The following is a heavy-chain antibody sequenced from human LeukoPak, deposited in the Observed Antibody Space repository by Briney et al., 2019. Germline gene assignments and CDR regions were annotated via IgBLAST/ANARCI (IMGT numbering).Heavy chain of an antibody. Sequence: LSLTCAVYGGSFSGYYWSWIRQAPGKGLEWVSYISSSGSTIYYADSVKGRFTISRDNAKNSLYLQMNSLRAEDTAVYYCARDGGYSGYDYWFDPWGQGTLVTVSS. J-gene: IGHJ5*02. D-gene: IGHD5-12*01. CDR2: ISSSGSTI. V-gene: IGHV3-11*01. CDR1: GGSFSGYY. CDR3: ARDGGYSGYDYWFDP.